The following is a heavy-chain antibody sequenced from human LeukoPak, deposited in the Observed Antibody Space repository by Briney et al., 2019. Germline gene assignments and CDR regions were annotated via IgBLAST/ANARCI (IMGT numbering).Heavy chain of an antibody. V-gene: IGHV1-18*01. J-gene: IGHJ6*02. Sequence: ASVKVSSKASGYTFTDYAINWVRQAPGQGLEWMGWITDYNGNTNYAQKFQGRVTMTTDTSTSTAYMELRSLRSDDTAVYYCARDNPTGGNDYGMDVWGQGTTVTVSS. D-gene: IGHD1-14*01. CDR3: ARDNPTGGNDYGMDV. CDR1: GYTFTDYA. CDR2: ITDYNGNT.